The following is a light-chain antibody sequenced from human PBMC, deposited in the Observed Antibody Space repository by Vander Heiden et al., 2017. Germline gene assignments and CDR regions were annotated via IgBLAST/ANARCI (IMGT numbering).Light chain of an antibody. CDR3: QQYSGSSGI. CDR2: KAS. V-gene: IGKV1-5*03. Sequence: DIQMTQSPSTLSASVGDRVTITCRASENINSWLAWYQQKPGKAPNHLIYKASTLQSGVPSRFSGSGSGTEFTLTITSLQPDDLATYYCQQYSGSSGIFGQGTKLEIK. J-gene: IGKJ2*02. CDR1: ENINSW.